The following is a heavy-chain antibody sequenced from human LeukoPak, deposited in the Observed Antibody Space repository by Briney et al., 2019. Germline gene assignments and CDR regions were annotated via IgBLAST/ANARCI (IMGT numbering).Heavy chain of an antibody. V-gene: IGHV3-NL1*01. CDR3: ARDLYDFWSGVYYYYGMDV. Sequence: PGRSLRLSCAASGFTFSSYGMHWVRQAPGKGLEWVSVIYSGGSTYYADSVKGRFTISRDNSKNTLYLQMNSLRAEDTAVYYCARDLYDFWSGVYYYYGMDVWGQGTTVTVSS. CDR2: IYSGGST. D-gene: IGHD3-3*01. J-gene: IGHJ6*02. CDR1: GFTFSSYG.